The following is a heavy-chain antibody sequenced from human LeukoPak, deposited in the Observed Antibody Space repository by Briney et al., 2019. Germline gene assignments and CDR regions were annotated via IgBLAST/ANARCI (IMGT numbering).Heavy chain of an antibody. J-gene: IGHJ5*02. D-gene: IGHD2-15*01. CDR1: GFTFSSYS. V-gene: IGHV3-21*01. CDR2: ISGNGYYK. CDR3: ARELSDQGFDL. Sequence: GGSLRLSCAASGFTFSSYSMNWVRQAPGKGLEWVSSISGNGYYKYYADSVKGRFTISRDNAKNSLYLQINSLRAEDTALYYCARELSDQGFDLWGQGTLVTVSS.